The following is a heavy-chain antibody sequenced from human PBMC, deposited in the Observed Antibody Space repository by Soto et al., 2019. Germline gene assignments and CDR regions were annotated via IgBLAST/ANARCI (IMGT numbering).Heavy chain of an antibody. CDR2: MFYSGLT. V-gene: IGHV4-39*01. CDR1: GYSVTSSDYY. CDR3: APLSVSLSGPYGIHV. D-gene: IGHD2-15*01. Sequence: SETLSLTCSVSGYSVTSSDYYWAWIRQPPGKGLEWIGSMFYSGLTYYNPSLKSRVTLSVDTSKNQFSVRLNYVTAADTAVYDCAPLSVSLSGPYGIHVWGQGTTVTVSS. J-gene: IGHJ6*02.